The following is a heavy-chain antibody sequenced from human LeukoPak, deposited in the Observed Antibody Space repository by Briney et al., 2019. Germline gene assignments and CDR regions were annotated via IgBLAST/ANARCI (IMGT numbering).Heavy chain of an antibody. Sequence: GGSLRLSCEASGFTFSSYWMSWVRQAPGKGLEWVANIKQDGSEKKYLDSVKGRFTISRDNAKNSMYLQMNSLRAEDTAVYYCARDEIYYDILTGYRHFDYWGQGTLVTVSS. D-gene: IGHD3-9*01. CDR1: GFTFSSYW. V-gene: IGHV3-7*01. CDR3: ARDEIYYDILTGYRHFDY. CDR2: IKQDGSEK. J-gene: IGHJ4*02.